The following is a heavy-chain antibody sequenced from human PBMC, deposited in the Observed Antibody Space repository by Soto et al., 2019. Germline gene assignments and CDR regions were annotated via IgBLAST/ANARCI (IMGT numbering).Heavy chain of an antibody. CDR2: ISAYNGNT. CDR1: GYTFTRYS. D-gene: IGHD6-13*01. CDR3: ARWVAAAVTSFDY. V-gene: IGHV1-18*01. Sequence: SLYVGCKASGYTFTRYSISWVRQAPGQGLEWMGWISAYNGNTNYAQKLKGRVTMTTDTSTSTAYMELRSLRSDDTAVYYCARWVAAAVTSFDYWGQGTLV. J-gene: IGHJ4*02.